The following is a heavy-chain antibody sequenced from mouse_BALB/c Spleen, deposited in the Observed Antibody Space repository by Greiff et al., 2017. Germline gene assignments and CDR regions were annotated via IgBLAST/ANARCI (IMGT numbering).Heavy chain of an antibody. V-gene: IGHV5-17*02. CDR2: ISSGSSTI. Sequence: EVQVVESGGGLVQPGGSRKLSCAASGFTFSSFGMHWVRQAPEKGLEWVAYISSGSSTIYYADTVKGRFTISRDNPKNTLFLQMTSLRSEDTAMYYCAREGWDAYFDVWGAGTTVTVSS. J-gene: IGHJ1*01. CDR3: AREGWDAYFDV. CDR1: GFTFSSFG. D-gene: IGHD4-1*01.